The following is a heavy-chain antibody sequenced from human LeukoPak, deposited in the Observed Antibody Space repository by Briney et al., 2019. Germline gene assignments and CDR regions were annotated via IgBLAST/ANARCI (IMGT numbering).Heavy chain of an antibody. CDR3: AKEGIAVAGPGLGFQH. CDR2: IGGGGGGT. CDR1: GFTFSTYA. Sequence: PGGSLRLSCAASGFTFSTYAMSWVRQAPGKGLEWVSTIGGGGGGTYYADSVKGRFTISRDTSKNTLFLQMNSLRAEDTAVYYCAKEGIAVAGPGLGFQHWGQGTLVTVSS. J-gene: IGHJ1*01. D-gene: IGHD6-19*01. V-gene: IGHV3-23*01.